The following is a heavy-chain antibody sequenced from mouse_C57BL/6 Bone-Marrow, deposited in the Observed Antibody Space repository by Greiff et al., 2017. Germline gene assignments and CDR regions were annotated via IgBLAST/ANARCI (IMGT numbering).Heavy chain of an antibody. V-gene: IGHV14-3*01. Sequence: VQLQQSVAELVRPGASVTLSCTASGFNIKNTYMHWVKQRPEPGLEWIGRIDPANGNTKYAPKFQGKAPITSDTSSNTAYLQLSSLTSEATAIYYSANKWLLRYTRDYWGQGTSVTVAS. CDR1: GFNIKNTY. CDR3: ANKWLLRYTRDY. J-gene: IGHJ4*01. CDR2: IDPANGNT. D-gene: IGHD2-3*01.